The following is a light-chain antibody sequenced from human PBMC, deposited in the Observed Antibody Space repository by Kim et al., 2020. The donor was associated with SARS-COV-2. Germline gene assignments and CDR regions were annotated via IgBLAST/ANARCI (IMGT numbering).Light chain of an antibody. CDR1: PSVSSY. CDR2: DAS. J-gene: IGKJ4*01. Sequence: LSPRERSALSCRASPSVSSYLAWYQQKPGQAPRLLIYDASNRATGIPARFSGGGSGTDFTLTIGSLEPEDFAVYYCQQRGNWPLTFGGGTKVDIK. CDR3: QQRGNWPLT. V-gene: IGKV3-11*01.